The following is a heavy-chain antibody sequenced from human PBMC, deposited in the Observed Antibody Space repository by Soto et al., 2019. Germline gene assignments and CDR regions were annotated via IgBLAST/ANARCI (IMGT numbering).Heavy chain of an antibody. CDR3: ARRYGDPSSAAGFDY. D-gene: IGHD4-17*01. J-gene: IGHJ4*02. V-gene: IGHV1-18*01. Sequence: ASVKVSCKASGYTFSSYGINWVRQAPGQGLEWMGWISAYNGNRNYAQKLHGRVILTTDTSTSTAYMQLRSLRSDDTAVYYCARRYGDPSSAAGFDYWGQGTLVTVSS. CDR1: GYTFSSYG. CDR2: ISAYNGNR.